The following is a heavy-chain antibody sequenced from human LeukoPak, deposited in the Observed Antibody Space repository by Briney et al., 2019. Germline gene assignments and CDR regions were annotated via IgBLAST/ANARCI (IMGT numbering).Heavy chain of an antibody. CDR3: ARSSHYDILTGPFDY. J-gene: IGHJ4*02. CDR1: GGSISSGDYY. Sequence: SETLSLTCTVSGGSISSGDYYWSWLRQPPGKGLEWIGYIYYSGSTYYNPSLKRRVTISVDTSKHQFSLKLSSVTAADTAVYYCARSSHYDILTGPFDYWGQGTLVTVSS. V-gene: IGHV4-30-4*01. CDR2: IYYSGST. D-gene: IGHD3-9*01.